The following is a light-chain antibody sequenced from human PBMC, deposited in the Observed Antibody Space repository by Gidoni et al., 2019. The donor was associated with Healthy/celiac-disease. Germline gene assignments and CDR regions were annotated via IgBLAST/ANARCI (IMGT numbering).Light chain of an antibody. V-gene: IGKV3-20*01. Sequence: EIWFTQSPGTLSLSPGERATLSCRASQSVSSSYLAWYQQKSGQAPRLLIYGASSRATGIPDRFSGRGSGTDFTLTSSRLEPEDFAVYYCQQYGSSPRTFGQGTKVEIK. J-gene: IGKJ1*01. CDR3: QQYGSSPRT. CDR2: GAS. CDR1: QSVSSSY.